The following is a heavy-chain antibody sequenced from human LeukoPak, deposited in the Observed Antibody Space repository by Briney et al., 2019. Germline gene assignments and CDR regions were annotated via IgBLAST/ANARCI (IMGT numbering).Heavy chain of an antibody. CDR3: ARGGYSYGSFRLYFDY. J-gene: IGHJ4*02. D-gene: IGHD5-18*01. CDR1: GGSISSGGYY. CDR2: ISYSGST. V-gene: IGHV4-61*08. Sequence: SQTLSLTCTVSGGSISSGGYYWSWIRQPPGKGLEWIGYISYSGSTNYNPSLKSRVTISLDMSKNQFSLKLNSVTAADTAAYYCARGGYSYGSFRLYFDYWGQGTLVTVSS.